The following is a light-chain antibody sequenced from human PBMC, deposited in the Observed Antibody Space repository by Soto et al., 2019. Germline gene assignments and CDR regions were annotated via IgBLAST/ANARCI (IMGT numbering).Light chain of an antibody. CDR1: QGISNY. CDR3: QKYKSVPFT. V-gene: IGKV1-27*01. Sequence: DIQMTQSPSSLPASVGDRVTITCRASQGISNYLAWYQQQPGKVPKLLIYDASTLQSGVPSRFSGSGSGTDFTLTISSLQPEDVATYYCQKYKSVPFTFGPGTKVDIK. J-gene: IGKJ3*01. CDR2: DAS.